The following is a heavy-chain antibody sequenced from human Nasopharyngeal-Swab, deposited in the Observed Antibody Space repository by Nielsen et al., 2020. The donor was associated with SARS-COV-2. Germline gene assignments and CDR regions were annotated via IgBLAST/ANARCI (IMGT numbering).Heavy chain of an antibody. CDR3: AKDRYCSGGACYFSGFDY. D-gene: IGHD2-15*01. Sequence: RQPPGKGLEWVSGVSGSGGTTKYADSVTGRFTISRDNSKNKLYLQMHSLRVEDTAVYYCAKDRYCSGGACYFSGFDYWGLGTLVTVSS. V-gene: IGHV3-23*01. J-gene: IGHJ4*02. CDR2: VSGSGGTT.